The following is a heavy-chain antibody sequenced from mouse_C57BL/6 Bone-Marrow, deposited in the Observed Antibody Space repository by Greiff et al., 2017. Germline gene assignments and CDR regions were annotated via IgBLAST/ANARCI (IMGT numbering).Heavy chain of an antibody. J-gene: IGHJ4*01. CDR2: INPSTGGT. V-gene: IGHV1-42*01. D-gene: IGHD1-1*01. Sequence: EVQGVESGPELVKPGASVKISCKASGYSFTGYYMNWVKQSPEKSLEWIGEINPSTGGTTYNQKFKAKATLTVDKSSSTAYMQLRSLTSEDSAVYFCARPSTVVTNYYAMDYWGQGTSVTVSS. CDR1: GYSFTGYY. CDR3: ARPSTVVTNYYAMDY.